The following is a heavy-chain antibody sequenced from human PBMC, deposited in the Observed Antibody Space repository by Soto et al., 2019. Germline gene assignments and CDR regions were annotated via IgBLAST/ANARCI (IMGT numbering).Heavy chain of an antibody. CDR2: ISSTTNYI. J-gene: IGHJ4*02. CDR1: GFTFTRYS. Sequence: PGGPLRLSCAASGFTFTRYSMNWVRQAPGKGLEWVSSISSTTNYIYYADSMKGRFTVSRDNAKNSVYLEMNSLSAEDTALYYCARESEDLTSNFDYWGQGTLVTVSS. CDR3: ARESEDLTSNFDY. V-gene: IGHV3-21*01.